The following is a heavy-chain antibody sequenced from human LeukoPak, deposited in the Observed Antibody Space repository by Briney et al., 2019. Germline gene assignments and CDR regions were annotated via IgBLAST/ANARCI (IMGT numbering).Heavy chain of an antibody. D-gene: IGHD5-12*01. CDR2: IYYSGSI. CDR1: GGSISSYY. J-gene: IGHJ4*02. Sequence: PSETLSLTCTVSGGSISSYYWSWIRQPPGKGLEWIGYIYYSGSINYNPSLKSRVTISVDTSKNQFSLKLSSVTAADTAVYYCARREWLRSERGFDYWGQGTLVTVSS. CDR3: ARREWLRSERGFDY. V-gene: IGHV4-59*08.